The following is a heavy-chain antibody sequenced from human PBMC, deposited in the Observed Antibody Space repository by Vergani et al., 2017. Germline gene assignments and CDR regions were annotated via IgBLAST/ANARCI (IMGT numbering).Heavy chain of an antibody. J-gene: IGHJ3*02. CDR2: ISGSGGST. CDR1: GFTFSDYY. Sequence: VQLVESGGGLVKPGGSLRLSCAASGFTFSDYYMSWVRQAPGKGLEWVSAISGSGGSTYYADSVKGRFTISRDHSKITLYLQMNSLRAEDTAVYYCANFQRAVVTRGEDAFDIWGQGTMVTVSS. D-gene: IGHD4-23*01. V-gene: IGHV3-23*04. CDR3: ANFQRAVVTRGEDAFDI.